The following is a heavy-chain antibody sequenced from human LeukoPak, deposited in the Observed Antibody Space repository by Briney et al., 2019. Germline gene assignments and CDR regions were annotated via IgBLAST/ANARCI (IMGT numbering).Heavy chain of an antibody. V-gene: IGHV3-48*02. CDR1: GFTFSSYN. CDR2: ISSGSTK. CDR3: ARARIAAAGTTDSIGC. Sequence: PGASLRLSCAASGFTFSSYNMNWVRQAPGKGLEWVSYISSGSTKYYADSVKGRFTISRDNAKNSLYLQMNSLSDEDTAVCYCARARIAAAGTTDSIGCWGQGTLVTVSS. D-gene: IGHD6-13*01. J-gene: IGHJ4*02.